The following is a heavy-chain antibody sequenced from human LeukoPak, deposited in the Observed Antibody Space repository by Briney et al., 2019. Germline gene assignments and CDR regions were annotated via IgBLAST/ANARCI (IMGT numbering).Heavy chain of an antibody. CDR1: EFTFRSYE. Sequence: QTGGSLRLSCAASEFTFRSYEMNWVRQAPGKGLEWISYISNSDTTIDYADSVKGRFTISRDNAKNSLYLQMNSLRVEDTAVYYCARGLVGYYAMDVWGQGTTVTVSS. CDR3: ARGLVGYYAMDV. J-gene: IGHJ6*02. V-gene: IGHV3-48*03. CDR2: ISNSDTTI. D-gene: IGHD3-10*01.